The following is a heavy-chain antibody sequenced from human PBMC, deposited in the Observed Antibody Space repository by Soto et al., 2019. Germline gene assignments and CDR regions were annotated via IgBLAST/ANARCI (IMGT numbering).Heavy chain of an antibody. CDR2: INHSGNT. D-gene: IGHD6-13*01. CDR3: ARHHVRGRTIAGAAEF. Sequence: SETLSLTCAVYGGSFSGYYWSWIRQPPGKGLEWIGEINHSGNTNYNPSLKSRVTISVDTSKNQLFLNLSSVTAADTAMYYCARHHVRGRTIAGAAEFWGQGTLVTVSS. J-gene: IGHJ4*02. CDR1: GGSFSGYY. V-gene: IGHV4-34*01.